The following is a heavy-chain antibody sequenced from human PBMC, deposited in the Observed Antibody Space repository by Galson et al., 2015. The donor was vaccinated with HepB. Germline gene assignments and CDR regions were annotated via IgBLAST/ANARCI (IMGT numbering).Heavy chain of an antibody. Sequence: SLRLSCAASGFTFSSYSMNWVRQAPGKGLEWVSSISSSSSYIYYADSVKGRFTISRDNAKNSLYLQMNSLRAEDTAVYYCARDGSYFDSSGYDYWGQGTLVTVSS. CDR2: ISSSSSYI. CDR1: GFTFSSYS. CDR3: ARDGSYFDSSGYDY. D-gene: IGHD3-22*01. V-gene: IGHV3-21*01. J-gene: IGHJ4*02.